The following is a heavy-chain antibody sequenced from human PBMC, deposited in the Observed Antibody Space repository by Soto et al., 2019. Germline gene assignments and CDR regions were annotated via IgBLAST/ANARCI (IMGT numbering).Heavy chain of an antibody. CDR1: GFMFSNYG. V-gene: IGHV3-30*18. J-gene: IGHJ4*02. Sequence: QVQLVESGGGVVQSGRSLRLSCRASGFMFSNYGMHWVRQAPGKGLEWVTIISYEGTIENYADSVKGRFVISRDNSRNSLYLQMNNLRPEDTAVDYCAKDKRSRYCRGLSCYAGLDFWGQGTLVTVSS. CDR3: AKDKRSRYCRGLSCYAGLDF. CDR2: ISYEGTIE. D-gene: IGHD2-15*01.